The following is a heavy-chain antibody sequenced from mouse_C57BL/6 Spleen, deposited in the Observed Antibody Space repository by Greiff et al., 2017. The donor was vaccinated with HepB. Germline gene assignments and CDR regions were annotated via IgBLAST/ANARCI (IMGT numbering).Heavy chain of an antibody. Sequence: VQLQQPGAELVMPGASVKLSCKASGYTFTSYWMHWVKQRPGQGLEWIGEIDPSDSYTNYNQKFKGKSTLTVDKSSSTAYMQLSSLTSEDSAVYYCARERWDEGYWGQGTTLTVSS. J-gene: IGHJ2*01. CDR3: ARERWDEGY. D-gene: IGHD4-1*01. CDR1: GYTFTSYW. V-gene: IGHV1-69*01. CDR2: IDPSDSYT.